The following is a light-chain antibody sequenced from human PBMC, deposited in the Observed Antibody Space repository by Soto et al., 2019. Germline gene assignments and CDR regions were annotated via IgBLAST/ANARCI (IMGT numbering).Light chain of an antibody. Sequence: EIVLTQSPDTLSLSPGESATLSCRASQSVSSSYLAWYQQKPGQAPRLLIYGASSRATGIPDRFSGSGSGTDFTLTISRLEPEDFAVYYCQQYGSSPVTFGGGTKVEIK. CDR2: GAS. V-gene: IGKV3-20*01. J-gene: IGKJ4*01. CDR3: QQYGSSPVT. CDR1: QSVSSSY.